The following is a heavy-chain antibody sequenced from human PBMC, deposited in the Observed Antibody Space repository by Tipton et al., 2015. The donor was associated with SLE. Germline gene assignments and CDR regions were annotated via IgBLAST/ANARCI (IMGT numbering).Heavy chain of an antibody. J-gene: IGHJ4*02. D-gene: IGHD1-7*01. V-gene: IGHV4-31*03. CDR2: IYYSGST. Sequence: TLSLTCTVSGGSISSGGYYWSWIRQHPGKGLEWIGYIYYSGSTYCNPSRKSRVTISVDTSKNQFSLKLSSVTAADTAVYYCARHGGIMVELRGWVDYWGQGTLVTVSS. CDR3: ARHGGIMVELRGWVDY. CDR1: GGSISSGGYY.